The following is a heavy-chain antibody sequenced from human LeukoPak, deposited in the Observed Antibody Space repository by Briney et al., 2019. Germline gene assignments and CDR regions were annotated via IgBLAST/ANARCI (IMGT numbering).Heavy chain of an antibody. CDR1: GGSISSSSYY. CDR3: ARSSSGWAYWYFDL. CDR2: VYYSGST. V-gene: IGHV4-39*01. Sequence: SETLSLTCTVSGGSISSSSYYWGWIRQPPGKGLEWIGSVYYSGSTYDNPSLKSRVSISVDTSKNQFSLKLSSVTAADTAVYYCARSSSGWAYWYFDLRGRGTLVTVSS. D-gene: IGHD6-19*01. J-gene: IGHJ2*01.